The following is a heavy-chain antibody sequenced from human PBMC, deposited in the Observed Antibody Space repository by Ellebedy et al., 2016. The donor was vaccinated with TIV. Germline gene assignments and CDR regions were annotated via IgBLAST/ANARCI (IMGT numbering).Heavy chain of an antibody. D-gene: IGHD2-8*01. CDR2: INGGTI. CDR1: AITFGDGA. Sequence: SLKISCVGSAITFGDGAMHWIRQVPGEGLEWVSGINGGTIGYADSVKGRFTISRDNAKNSLYLQMNSLRAEDTALYYCIKETNNGGLDYWGRGTLVTVSS. J-gene: IGHJ4*02. CDR3: IKETNNGGLDY. V-gene: IGHV3-9*01.